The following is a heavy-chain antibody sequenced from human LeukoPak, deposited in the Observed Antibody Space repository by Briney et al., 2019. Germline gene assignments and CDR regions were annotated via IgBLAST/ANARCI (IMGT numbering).Heavy chain of an antibody. CDR2: ISYDGSNK. CDR3: ARDNGWSADF. Sequence: GGSLRLSCAASGFTFSSYGMHWVRQAPGKGLEWVAVISYDGSNKYYADSVKGRFTISRDNAKNSLFLQMNSLRAEDTAVYYCARDNGWSADFWGQGTLVTVSS. J-gene: IGHJ4*02. D-gene: IGHD2-15*01. CDR1: GFTFSSYG. V-gene: IGHV3-30*03.